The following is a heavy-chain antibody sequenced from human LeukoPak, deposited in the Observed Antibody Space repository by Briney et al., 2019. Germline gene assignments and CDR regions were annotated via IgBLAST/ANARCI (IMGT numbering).Heavy chain of an antibody. CDR3: ARDPMSKLRFAPFDY. V-gene: IGHV3-53*01. J-gene: IGHJ4*02. Sequence: PGGSLRLSCAASGFTVSSNYMSWVRQAPGKGLEWVSIIYSGGSTYYADSVKGRFIISRDNSNNTVYLQMNSLRAEDTAVYYCARDPMSKLRFAPFDYWGQGTLVTVSS. D-gene: IGHD3-16*01. CDR1: GFTVSSNY. CDR2: IYSGGST.